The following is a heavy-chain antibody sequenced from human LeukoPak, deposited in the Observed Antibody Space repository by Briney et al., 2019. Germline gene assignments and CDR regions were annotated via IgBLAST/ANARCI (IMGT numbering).Heavy chain of an antibody. CDR1: GFTFSSYS. CDR3: ARGATGSFRYSSGWPGDS. CDR2: ISSSSSTI. Sequence: GGSLRLSCAASGFTFSSYSMNWVRQAPGKGLEWVSYISSSSSTIYYADSVKGRFTISRDNAKNSLYLQMSSLRAEDTAVYYCARGATGSFRYSSGWPGDSWGQGTLVTVSS. J-gene: IGHJ4*02. V-gene: IGHV3-48*04. D-gene: IGHD6-19*01.